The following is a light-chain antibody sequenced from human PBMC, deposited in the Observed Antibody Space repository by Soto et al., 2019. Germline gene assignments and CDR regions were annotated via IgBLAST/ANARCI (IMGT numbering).Light chain of an antibody. CDR1: QSISSY. J-gene: IGKJ4*01. CDR2: DAS. Sequence: IVLTQSPATLSLSPGERATLSCRASQSISSYLAWYQQKPGQAPRLLIFDASNRATGIPDRFSGSGSGTDFTLTISSLEPEDFAVYHCQQRSHWLTFGGGTKVEI. V-gene: IGKV3-11*01. CDR3: QQRSHWLT.